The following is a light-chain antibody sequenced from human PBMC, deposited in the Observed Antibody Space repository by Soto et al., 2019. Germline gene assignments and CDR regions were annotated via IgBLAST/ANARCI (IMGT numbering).Light chain of an antibody. CDR3: QQYIRWPLT. CDR1: QSVSSN. CDR2: GAS. V-gene: IGKV3-15*01. Sequence: EIVMTQSPATLSVSPGERATLSCRASQSVSSNLAWYQQKPGQAPSLLIYGASTRATGIPARFSGSGSGTEFTLTISSLQSEDFAVYYCQQYIRWPLTFGGGTK. J-gene: IGKJ4*01.